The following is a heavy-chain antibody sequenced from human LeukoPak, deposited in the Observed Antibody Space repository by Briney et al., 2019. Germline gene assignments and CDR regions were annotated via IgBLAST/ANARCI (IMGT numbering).Heavy chain of an antibody. J-gene: IGHJ6*03. CDR2: INHSGST. CDR1: GGSFSGYY. CDR3: ARGFEVPAAISYYYMDV. D-gene: IGHD2-2*01. V-gene: IGHV4-34*01. Sequence: SETLPLTCAVYGGSFSGYYWSWIRQPPGKGLEWIGEINHSGSTNYNPSLKSRVTISVDTSKNQFSLKLSSVTAADTAVYYCARGFEVPAAISYYYMDVWGKGTTVTVSS.